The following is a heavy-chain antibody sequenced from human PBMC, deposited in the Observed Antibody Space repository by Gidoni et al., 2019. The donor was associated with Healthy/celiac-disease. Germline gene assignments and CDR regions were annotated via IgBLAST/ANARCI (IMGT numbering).Heavy chain of an antibody. CDR2: ISGSGGST. Sequence: EVQLLESGGGLVQPGGSLRLSCAASGFPFRSYAMSWVRQAPGKGLEWGSAISGSGGSTYYADSVKGRFTISRDNSKNTLYLQMNSLRAEDTAVYYCAKEQQWLVLPYFQHWGQGTLVTVSS. J-gene: IGHJ1*01. V-gene: IGHV3-23*01. CDR3: AKEQQWLVLPYFQH. D-gene: IGHD6-19*01. CDR1: GFPFRSYA.